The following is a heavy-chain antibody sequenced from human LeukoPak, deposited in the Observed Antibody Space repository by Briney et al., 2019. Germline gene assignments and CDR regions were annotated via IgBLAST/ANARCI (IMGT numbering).Heavy chain of an antibody. CDR3: ANRHGSGSVDY. V-gene: IGHV4-39*01. Sequence: KPSETLSLTCTVSGGSITTISYYWGWIRQPPGKGLERIGGIYYSGSTYYKPSLKSRVSISVDTSKNQFSLKLSSVTAADTVVYYCANRHGSGSVDYWGQGTLVTVSS. CDR1: GGSITTISYY. D-gene: IGHD3-10*01. CDR2: IYYSGST. J-gene: IGHJ4*02.